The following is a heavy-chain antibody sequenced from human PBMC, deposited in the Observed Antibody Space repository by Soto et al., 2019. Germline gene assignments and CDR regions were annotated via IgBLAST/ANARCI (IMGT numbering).Heavy chain of an antibody. D-gene: IGHD2-2*01. CDR3: AIRTYCSSTSCYVGGGSYGMDV. CDR2: TIPIFGTA. V-gene: IGHV1-69*06. J-gene: IGHJ6*02. CDR1: GGTFSSYA. Sequence: QVQLVQSGAEVKKPGSSVKVSCKASGGTFSSYAISWVRQAPGQGLEWMGGTIPIFGTANYARKFQGRVTITADKSTSTAYMELSSLRSEDTAVYYCAIRTYCSSTSCYVGGGSYGMDVWGQGTTVTVSS.